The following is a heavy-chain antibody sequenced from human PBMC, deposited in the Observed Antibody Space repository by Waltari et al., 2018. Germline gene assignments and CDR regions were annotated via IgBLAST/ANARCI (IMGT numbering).Heavy chain of an antibody. J-gene: IGHJ5*02. V-gene: IGHV3-23*01. D-gene: IGHD3-10*01. CDR2: ISGSGGST. Sequence: EVQLLESGGGLVQPGGSLRLSCAASGFTFSGYAMSWVRQAPGKGLEWVSAISGSGGSTYYADSVKGRFTISRDNSKNTLYLQMNSLRAEDTAVYYCAKDPSPTYYYGSGSYPNWFDPWGQGTLVTVSS. CDR3: AKDPSPTYYYGSGSYPNWFDP. CDR1: GFTFSGYA.